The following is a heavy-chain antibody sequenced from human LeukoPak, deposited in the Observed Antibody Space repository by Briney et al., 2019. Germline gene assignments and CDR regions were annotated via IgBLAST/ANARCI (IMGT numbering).Heavy chain of an antibody. CDR2: IIPIFGTA. D-gene: IGHD3-3*01. CDR3: AKAPVSDVLRFFGGSRRGFDP. V-gene: IGHV1-69*13. Sequence: SVKVSCKASGGTFSSYAISWVRQAPGQGLEWMGGIIPIFGTANYAQKFQGRVTITADESTSTAYMELNSLRAEDTAVYYCAKAPVSDVLRFFGGSRRGFDPWGQGTLVTVSS. CDR1: GGTFSSYA. J-gene: IGHJ5*02.